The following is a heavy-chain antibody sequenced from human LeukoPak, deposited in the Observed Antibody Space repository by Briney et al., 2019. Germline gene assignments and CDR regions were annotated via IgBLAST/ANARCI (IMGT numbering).Heavy chain of an antibody. Sequence: GASVXXXXKXSXYTFTNYDSNWVRQATGEGHEGMGYMNPNSGFTTYAQKFQGRVTITRDTDRSTDYMELSRLRSDDTAVYYCARVPRELGAYWGQGPLVTVSS. CDR1: XYTFTNYD. D-gene: IGHD3-16*01. V-gene: IGHV1-8*01. J-gene: IGHJ1*01. CDR3: ARVPRELGAY. CDR2: MNPNSGFT.